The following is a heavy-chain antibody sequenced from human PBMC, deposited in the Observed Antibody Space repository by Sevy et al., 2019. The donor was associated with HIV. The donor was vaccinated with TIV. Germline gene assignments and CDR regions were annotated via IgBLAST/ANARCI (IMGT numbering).Heavy chain of an antibody. CDR2: IYYSGST. D-gene: IGHD2-2*01. Sequence: SETLSLTCTVSGGSVSSGSYYWSWIRQPPGKGLEWIGYIYYSGSTIYNPSLKSRVTISVDTSKNQFSLKLSSVTAADTAVYYCARDVIVAVPAASSSYGMDVWGQGTTVTVSS. CDR3: ARDVIVAVPAASSSYGMDV. V-gene: IGHV4-61*01. CDR1: GGSVSSGSYY. J-gene: IGHJ6*02.